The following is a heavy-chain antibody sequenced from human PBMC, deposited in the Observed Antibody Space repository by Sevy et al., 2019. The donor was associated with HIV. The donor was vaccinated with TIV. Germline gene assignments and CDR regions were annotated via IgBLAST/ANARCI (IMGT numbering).Heavy chain of an antibody. J-gene: IGHJ6*02. CDR2: ISYDGSNK. CDR3: ARVREGGKYCSSTSCYWAYYYGMDV. V-gene: IGHV3-30-3*01. D-gene: IGHD2-2*01. CDR1: GFTFSSYA. Sequence: GGSLRLSCAASGFTFSSYAMHWVRQAPGKGLEWVAVISYDGSNKYYADSVKGRFTISRDNSKNTLYLQMNSLRAEDTAVYYCARVREGGKYCSSTSCYWAYYYGMDVWGQGTTVTVSS.